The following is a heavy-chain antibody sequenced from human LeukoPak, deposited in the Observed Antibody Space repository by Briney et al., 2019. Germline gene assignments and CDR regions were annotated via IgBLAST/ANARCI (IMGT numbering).Heavy chain of an antibody. V-gene: IGHV3-23*01. CDR1: GFTFSSSA. D-gene: IGHD2-15*01. J-gene: IGHJ4*02. CDR3: AKQLGYCSDGSCYFPY. CDR2: ISNNGGYT. Sequence: GGSLRLSCAASGFTFSSSAMSWVRQAPGKGLELVSAISNNGGYTYYADSVQGRFTISRDNSKSTLCLQMNSLRAEDTAVYYCAKQLGYCSDGSCYFPYWGQGTLVTVSS.